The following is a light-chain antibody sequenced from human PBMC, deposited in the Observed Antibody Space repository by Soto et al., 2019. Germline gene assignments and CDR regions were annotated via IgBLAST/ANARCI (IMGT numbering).Light chain of an antibody. CDR1: QGIGNY. V-gene: IGKV1-27*01. Sequence: DIQMTQSPSSLSASVGDRVTITCRASQGIGNYLAWYQQKPGRVPKLLIHAATTLQSGVPSRFSGSGTGTDFPLTISSLQPEDAAIYFCQKCNSPPPFTFGPGTKVDIQ. CDR3: QKCNSPPPFT. CDR2: AAT. J-gene: IGKJ3*01.